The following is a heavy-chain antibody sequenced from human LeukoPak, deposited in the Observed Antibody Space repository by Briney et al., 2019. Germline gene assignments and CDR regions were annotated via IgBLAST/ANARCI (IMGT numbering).Heavy chain of an antibody. Sequence: PSETLSLTCTISGGSTSSYYWSWIRQPPGKGLEWIGYIYDSGATDYNPSLKSRVTISGDTSKNQVSLKLSSVTAADTAVYYCATDRDLHEFDYWGQGTLVTVFS. J-gene: IGHJ4*01. CDR1: GGSTSSYY. CDR2: IYDSGAT. V-gene: IGHV4-59*01. CDR3: ATDRDLHEFDY. D-gene: IGHD3-10*01.